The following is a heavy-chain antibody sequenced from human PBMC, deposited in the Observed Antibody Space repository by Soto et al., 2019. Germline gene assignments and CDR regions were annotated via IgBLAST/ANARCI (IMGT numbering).Heavy chain of an antibody. D-gene: IGHD3-9*01. J-gene: IGHJ4*02. Sequence: SQTLSLTCAISGDSVSSNSAAWNWIRQSPSRGLEWLGRTYYRSKWYNDYAVSVKSRITINPDTSKNQFSLQLNSVTPEDTAVYYCARHHYHILTGYYQEGDYWGQGTLVTVSS. V-gene: IGHV6-1*01. CDR1: GDSVSSNSAA. CDR2: TYYRSKWYN. CDR3: ARHHYHILTGYYQEGDY.